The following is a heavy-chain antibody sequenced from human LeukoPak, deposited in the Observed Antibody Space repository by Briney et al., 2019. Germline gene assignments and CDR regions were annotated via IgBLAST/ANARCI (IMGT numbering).Heavy chain of an antibody. D-gene: IGHD1-26*01. CDR2: INRSGSA. J-gene: IGHJ4*02. CDR3: AKHSGSYYHDY. V-gene: IGHV4-34*01. Sequence: SETLSLTCAVYSGSLSGYYWSWIRQPPGRGLEWIGEINRSGSAYYNPSLKSRVTISVDTSKNQFSLKLSSVTAADTAVYYCAKHSGSYYHDYWGQGTLVTVSS. CDR1: SGSLSGYY.